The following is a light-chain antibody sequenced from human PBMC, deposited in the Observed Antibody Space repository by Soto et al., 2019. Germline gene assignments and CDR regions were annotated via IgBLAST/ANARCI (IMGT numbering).Light chain of an antibody. CDR1: QSISSY. Sequence: DIQMTQSPSSLSASVGDRVTITCRASQSISSYLNWYQQKPGKAPKLLIYAASSLQIGVPSRFSGSGSETDFTLTISSLQPEDFATYYCQQSYSTLIFTFGPGTKVDIK. CDR3: QQSYSTLIFT. CDR2: AAS. V-gene: IGKV1-39*01. J-gene: IGKJ3*01.